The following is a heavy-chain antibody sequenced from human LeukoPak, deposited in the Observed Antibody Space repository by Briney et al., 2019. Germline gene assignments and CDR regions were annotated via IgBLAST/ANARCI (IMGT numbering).Heavy chain of an antibody. CDR2: IYSGGST. V-gene: IGHV3-53*01. CDR1: GFTFSNYA. J-gene: IGHJ6*02. Sequence: PGGSLRLSCAASGFTFSNYAMSWVRQAPGKGLEWVSVIYSGGSTYYADSVKGRFTISRDNSKNTLYLQMNSLRAEDTAVYYCARDSTPYGMDVWGQGTTVTVSS. CDR3: ARDSTPYGMDV.